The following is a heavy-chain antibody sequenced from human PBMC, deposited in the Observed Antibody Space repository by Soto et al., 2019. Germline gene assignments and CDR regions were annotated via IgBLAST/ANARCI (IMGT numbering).Heavy chain of an antibody. D-gene: IGHD1-26*01. V-gene: IGHV4-34*01. Sequence: QVQLQQWGAGLLKPSETLSHTCAVYGGSFSGYYWNWIRQPPGKGLEWIGEINHSGSTNYNPSLKSRVTISLDTSKNQFSLKLSSVTAADTAVYYCARGWERIFDYWGQGTLVTVSS. J-gene: IGHJ4*02. CDR3: ARGWERIFDY. CDR1: GGSFSGYY. CDR2: INHSGST.